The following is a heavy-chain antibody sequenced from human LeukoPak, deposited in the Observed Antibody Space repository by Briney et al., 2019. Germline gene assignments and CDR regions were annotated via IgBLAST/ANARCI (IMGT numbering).Heavy chain of an antibody. Sequence: ASVKVSCKASGYTFTSLDINWVRQATGQGLEWMGWTNPNSGYTGYAQKFQGRVTITRNTSISTAYMELSSLRSEDTAVYYCARVAGSIDYWGQGTPVTVSS. J-gene: IGHJ4*02. D-gene: IGHD6-19*01. CDR1: GYTFTSLD. CDR3: ARVAGSIDY. V-gene: IGHV1-8*03. CDR2: TNPNSGYT.